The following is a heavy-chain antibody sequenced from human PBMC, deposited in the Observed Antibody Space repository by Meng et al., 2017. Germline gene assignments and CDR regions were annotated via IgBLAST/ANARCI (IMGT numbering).Heavy chain of an antibody. D-gene: IGHD5-12*01. J-gene: IGHJ6*02. CDR1: GFTFDDYA. CDR2: ISWDGGST. V-gene: IGHV3-43D*03. Sequence: GESLKISCAASGFTFDDYAMHWVRQAPGKGLEWVSLISWDGGSTYYADSVKGRFTISRDNSKNSLYLQMNSLRAEDTALYYCAKDGYDDYYGMDVWGQGTTVTVSS. CDR3: AKDGYDDYYGMDV.